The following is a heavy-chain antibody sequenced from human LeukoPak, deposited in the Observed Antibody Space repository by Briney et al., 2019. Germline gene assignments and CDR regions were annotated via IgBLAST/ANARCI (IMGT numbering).Heavy chain of an antibody. CDR3: AREGGCTTGSRYYFDS. J-gene: IGHJ4*02. D-gene: IGHD2-8*01. CDR2: LYGSGNI. Sequence: SETLSLTCTVSDDSIHTVLYYWSWVRQPAGKGLEWLGRLYGSGNINYNPSLQSRLTMSLDTSKNRFSLQLSSVTAADTAVYFCAREGGCTTGSRYYFDSWGLGTLVTVSS. V-gene: IGHV4-61*02. CDR1: DDSIHTVLYY.